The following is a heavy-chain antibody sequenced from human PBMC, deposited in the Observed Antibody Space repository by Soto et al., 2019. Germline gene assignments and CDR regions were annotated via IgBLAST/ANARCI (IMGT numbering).Heavy chain of an antibody. V-gene: IGHV4-34*01. CDR3: ARGSKGAAAGNNWFDP. CDR1: GGSFSGYY. J-gene: IGHJ5*02. CDR2: INHSGST. D-gene: IGHD6-13*01. Sequence: LSLTCAVYGGSFSGYYWSWIRQPPGKGLEWIGEINHSGSTNYNPSLKSRVTISVDTSKNQFSLKLSSVTAADTAVYYCARGSKGAAAGNNWFDPWGQGTLVTVSS.